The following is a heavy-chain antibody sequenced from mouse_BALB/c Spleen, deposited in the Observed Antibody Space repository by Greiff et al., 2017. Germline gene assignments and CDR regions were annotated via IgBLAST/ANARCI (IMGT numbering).Heavy chain of an antibody. CDR2: IWAGGST. J-gene: IGHJ4*01. V-gene: IGHV2-9*02. D-gene: IGHD2-1*01. Sequence: VMLVESGPGLVAPSQSLSITCTVSGFSLTSYGVHWVRQPPGKGLEWLGVIWAGGSTNYNSALMSRLSISKDNSKSQVFLKMNSLQTDDTAMYYCARVGPHGNYYAMDYWGQGTSVTVSS. CDR3: ARVGPHGNYYAMDY. CDR1: GFSLTSYG.